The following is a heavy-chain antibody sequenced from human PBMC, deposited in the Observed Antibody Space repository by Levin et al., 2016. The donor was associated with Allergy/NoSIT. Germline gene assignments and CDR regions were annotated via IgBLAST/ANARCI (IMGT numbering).Heavy chain of an antibody. D-gene: IGHD6-13*01. CDR2: IYHSGST. Sequence: VRQAPGKGLEWIGEIYHSGSTNYNPSLKSRVTISVDKSKNQFSLKLSSVTAADTAVYYCALWVAAAEREAFDIWGQGTMVTVSS. J-gene: IGHJ3*02. V-gene: IGHV4-4*02. CDR3: ALWVAAAEREAFDI.